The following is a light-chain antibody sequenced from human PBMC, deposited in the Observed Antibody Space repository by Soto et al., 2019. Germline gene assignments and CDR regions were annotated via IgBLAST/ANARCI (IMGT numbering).Light chain of an antibody. Sequence: DIQMTKSPSTLSASVGDRVTITCRASQSINTWLAWYQQKPGKAPRLLIYTASSLESGVPSRFSGSGSGTEFTRTISSLQPDDFATYYCQQHESYPRTFGQGTKVEIK. CDR1: QSINTW. V-gene: IGKV1-5*03. J-gene: IGKJ1*01. CDR2: TAS. CDR3: QQHESYPRT.